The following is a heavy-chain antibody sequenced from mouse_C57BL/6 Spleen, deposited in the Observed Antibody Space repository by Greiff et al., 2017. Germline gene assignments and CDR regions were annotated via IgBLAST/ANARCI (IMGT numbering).Heavy chain of an antibody. Sequence: EVHLVESGGGLVKPGGSLKLSCAASGFTFSDYGMHWVRQAPEKGLEWVAYISSGSSTIYYSDTVKGRFTSSRDNAKNTLFLQMTSLRSEDTSMYYCARGYFDVWGTGTTVTVSS. J-gene: IGHJ1*03. CDR2: ISSGSSTI. V-gene: IGHV5-17*01. CDR1: GFTFSDYG. CDR3: ARGYFDV.